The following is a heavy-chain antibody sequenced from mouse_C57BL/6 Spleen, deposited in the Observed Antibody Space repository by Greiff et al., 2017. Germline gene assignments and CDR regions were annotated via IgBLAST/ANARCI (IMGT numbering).Heavy chain of an antibody. D-gene: IGHD1-1*01. CDR1: GISITTGNYR. Sequence: ESGPGLVKPSQTVFLTCTVTGISITTGNYRWSWIRQFPGNKLEWIGYIYYSGTITYNPSLTSRTTITRDTPKNQFFLEMNSLTAEDTATYYCARDAPHYYGSEGYAMDYWGQGTSVTVSS. J-gene: IGHJ4*01. V-gene: IGHV3-5*01. CDR2: IYYSGTI. CDR3: ARDAPHYYGSEGYAMDY.